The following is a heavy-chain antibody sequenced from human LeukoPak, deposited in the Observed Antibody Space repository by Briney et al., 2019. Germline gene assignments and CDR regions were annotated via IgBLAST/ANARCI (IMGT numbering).Heavy chain of an antibody. V-gene: IGHV1-46*01. CDR2: INPSGGST. Sequence: ASVKVCCKAAGYTFTSYYMHWVRQPPGQGLEWMGIINPSGGSTSYAQKFQGRVTMTRDTSTSTVYMELSSLRSEDTAVYYCASWGNFNFDYWGQGTLVTVSS. D-gene: IGHD3-16*01. J-gene: IGHJ4*02. CDR1: GYTFTSYY. CDR3: ASWGNFNFDY.